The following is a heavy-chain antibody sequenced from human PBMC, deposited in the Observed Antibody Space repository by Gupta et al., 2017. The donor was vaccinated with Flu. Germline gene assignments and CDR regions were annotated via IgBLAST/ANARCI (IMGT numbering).Heavy chain of an antibody. CDR3: ARSINSNYEY. V-gene: IGHV4-31*03. J-gene: IGHJ4*02. Sequence: QVQLQESGPGLVKPSQTLSLTCTVPGASLDGGGYYWTWIRQRPGEGLEWIGYIYYAGNTYYNPSLKSRLTISLETSKSQFSLRLTSVTVADTAVYYCARSINSNYEYWGQGGLGTVSS. CDR1: GASLDGGGYY. CDR2: IYYAGNT. D-gene: IGHD4-11*01.